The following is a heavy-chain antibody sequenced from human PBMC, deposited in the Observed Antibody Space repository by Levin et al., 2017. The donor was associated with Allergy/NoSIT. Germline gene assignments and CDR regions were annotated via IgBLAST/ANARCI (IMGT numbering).Heavy chain of an antibody. V-gene: IGHV4-39*01. CDR2: IYYSGST. CDR1: GGSISSSSYY. D-gene: IGHD3-10*01. J-gene: IGHJ5*02. Sequence: GSLRLSCTVSGGSISSSSYYWGWIRQPPGKGLEWIGSIYYSGSTYYNPSLKSRVTISVDTSKNQFSLKLSSVTAADTAVYYCARLGPTRVQGHNWFDPWGQGTLVTVSS. CDR3: ARLGPTRVQGHNWFDP.